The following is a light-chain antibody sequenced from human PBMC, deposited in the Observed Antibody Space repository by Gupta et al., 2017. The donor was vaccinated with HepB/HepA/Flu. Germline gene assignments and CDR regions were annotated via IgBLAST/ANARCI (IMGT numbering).Light chain of an antibody. Sequence: ILLTQSPGTLSLSPGERATLSCRASQSVTSTYLAWYQQKPGQAPRLLIYGAPNRSTGIPDRFSGSGSGTDFTLTISRLEPEDFAVYYCQQFGRSSLTFGGGTKVEIK. J-gene: IGKJ4*01. CDR3: QQFGRSSLT. CDR2: GAP. V-gene: IGKV3-20*01. CDR1: QSVTSTY.